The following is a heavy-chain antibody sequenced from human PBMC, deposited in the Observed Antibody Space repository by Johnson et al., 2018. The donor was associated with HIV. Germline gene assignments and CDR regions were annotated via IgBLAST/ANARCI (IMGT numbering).Heavy chain of an antibody. CDR1: GFTFSSYD. CDR3: AKPPSMGADAFDI. V-gene: IGHV3-30*18. D-gene: IGHD3-16*01. Sequence: QVQLVESGGGVVQPGRSLRLSCAASGFTFSSYDMHWVRQAPGKGLEWVAVISYDGTNKYYADSVKGRFTISRDTSKNTLYLQMNSLRAEDAALYYCAKPPSMGADAFDIWGQGTRVTVSS. J-gene: IGHJ3*02. CDR2: ISYDGTNK.